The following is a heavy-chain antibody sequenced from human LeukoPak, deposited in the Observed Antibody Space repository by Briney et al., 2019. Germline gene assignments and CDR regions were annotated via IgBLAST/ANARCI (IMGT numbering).Heavy chain of an antibody. J-gene: IGHJ4*02. CDR1: GFTFNTYY. CDR3: AKHFGSGDYYNFFDD. D-gene: IGHD3-10*01. Sequence: GGSLRLSCAASGFTFNTYYMSWVRQAPGKGLEWVSVIYDGSSTSYADSVKGRFTISRDNSKNTLYLQLNNLRAEDTALYYCAKHFGSGDYYNFFDDWGQGTLVSVSS. CDR2: IYDGSST. V-gene: IGHV3-53*01.